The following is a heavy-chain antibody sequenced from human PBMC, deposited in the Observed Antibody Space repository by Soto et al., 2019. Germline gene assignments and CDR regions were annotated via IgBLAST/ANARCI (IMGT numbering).Heavy chain of an antibody. D-gene: IGHD3-3*01. Sequence: AXSVKVYCKSSGYTFTCYYMNWVRQAPGQGLECMGWINPNSGGTNYAQKFQGRVTMTMDTSISTAYMELSRLRSDDTAVYYCARGNLPLSDFWSGCFDDWGQGTLVTVSS. CDR1: GYTFTCYY. CDR3: ARGNLPLSDFWSGCFDD. J-gene: IGHJ4*02. V-gene: IGHV1-2*02. CDR2: INPNSGGT.